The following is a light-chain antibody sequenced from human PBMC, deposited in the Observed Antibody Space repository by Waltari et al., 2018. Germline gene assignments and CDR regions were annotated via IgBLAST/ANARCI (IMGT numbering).Light chain of an antibody. V-gene: IGKV1-12*01. CDR2: QAS. J-gene: IGKJ2*01. CDR3: LQYSSSPYT. Sequence: DIQMTQSPSSLSASVGDTVTITCRASQSISSWLAWYQQKPGKAPKLLIYQASSLQSGVPSRFSGSGSGTDFSLTISSLQPEDFATYYCLQYSSSPYTFGQGTTVEIK. CDR1: QSISSW.